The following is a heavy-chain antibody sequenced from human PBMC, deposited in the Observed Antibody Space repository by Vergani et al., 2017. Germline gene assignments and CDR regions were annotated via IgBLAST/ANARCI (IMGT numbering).Heavy chain of an antibody. Sequence: QVQLQESGPGLVKPSETLSLTCTVSGGSISSYYWSWIRQPPGKGLEWIGYIYYSGSTYYNPSLKSRVTISVDTSKNQFSLKLSSVTAADTAVYYCARDGSGVVIFMDVWGQGTTVTVSS. V-gene: IGHV4-59*12. CDR1: GGSISSYY. CDR3: ARDGSGVVIFMDV. CDR2: IYYSGST. J-gene: IGHJ6*02. D-gene: IGHD3-3*01.